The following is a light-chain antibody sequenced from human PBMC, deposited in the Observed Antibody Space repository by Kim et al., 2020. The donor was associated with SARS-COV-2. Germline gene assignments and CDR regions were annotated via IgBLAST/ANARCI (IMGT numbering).Light chain of an antibody. CDR3: QQYENFPYT. V-gene: IGKV1-33*01. CDR1: QEIANY. J-gene: IGKJ2*01. Sequence: DIQMTQSPSSLSASVGDRVTITCLASQEIANYLNWYQQTPGKAPNLLIFDMSHLQTGVPSRFSGSRSGTLYTLTISSLQPEDAATYYCQQYENFPYTFGQGTKV. CDR2: DMS.